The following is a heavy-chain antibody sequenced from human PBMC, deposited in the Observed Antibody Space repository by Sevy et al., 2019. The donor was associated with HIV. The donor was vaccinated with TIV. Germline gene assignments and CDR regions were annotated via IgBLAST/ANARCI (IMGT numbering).Heavy chain of an antibody. V-gene: IGHV7-4-1*02. CDR2: INTNTGNP. J-gene: IGHJ6*02. D-gene: IGHD2-2*01. CDR1: GYTFTSYV. CDR3: ARGECSSSSCYYYYGMDV. Sequence: ASVKVSCKASGYTFTSYVMNWVRQAPGQGLEWMGWINTNTGNPTYAQGLTGRFVLSLDTSVSTAYLQISSLKAEDTAVYYCARGECSSSSCYYYYGMDVWGQGATVTVSS.